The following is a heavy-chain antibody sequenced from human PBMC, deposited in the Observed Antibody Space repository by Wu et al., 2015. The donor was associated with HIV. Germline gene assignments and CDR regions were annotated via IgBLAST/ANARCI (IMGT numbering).Heavy chain of an antibody. D-gene: IGHD6-13*01. CDR1: GGTFSTYA. V-gene: IGHV1-69*13. J-gene: IGHJ6*02. CDR2: IIPVLGTT. Sequence: QVQLLQSGAEVKKPGSSVRVSCKASGGTFSTYAISWVRQAPGQGLEWMGRIIPVLGTTYNAQRLQGRVTFTADESTGTAYMEVSSLRSEDTALYFCVRVIHRRIATAGTEHDYYAMDVWGQGTTVTVSS. CDR3: VRVIHRRIATAGTEHDYYAMDV.